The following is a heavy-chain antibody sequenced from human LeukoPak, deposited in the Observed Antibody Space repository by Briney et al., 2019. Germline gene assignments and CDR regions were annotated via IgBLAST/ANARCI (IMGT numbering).Heavy chain of an antibody. Sequence: LETLSLTCTVSGYSISSGYYWGWIRQPPGKGLEWIGSIYHSGSTYYNPSLKSRVTTSVDTSKNQFSLKLSSVTAADTAVYYCARAYGNYYGSGSYLRGGWVEPFDYWGQGTLVTVSS. CDR1: GYSISSGYY. CDR3: ARAYGNYYGSGSYLRGGWVEPFDY. J-gene: IGHJ4*02. CDR2: IYHSGST. V-gene: IGHV4-38-2*02. D-gene: IGHD3-10*01.